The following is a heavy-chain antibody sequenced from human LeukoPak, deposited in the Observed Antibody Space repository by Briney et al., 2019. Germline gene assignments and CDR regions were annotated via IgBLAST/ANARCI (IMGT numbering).Heavy chain of an antibody. CDR2: ISSSGSTR. CDR1: GFTFSSYE. J-gene: IGHJ4*02. Sequence: GSLRLSCAASGFTFSSYEMNWVRQAPGKGLEWVSYISSSGSTRYYADSVKGRFTISRDNAKNSLYLQMNSLRAEDTAVYYCAREGVTGVTRYLDYWGQGTLVTVSS. V-gene: IGHV3-48*03. D-gene: IGHD4-23*01. CDR3: AREGVTGVTRYLDY.